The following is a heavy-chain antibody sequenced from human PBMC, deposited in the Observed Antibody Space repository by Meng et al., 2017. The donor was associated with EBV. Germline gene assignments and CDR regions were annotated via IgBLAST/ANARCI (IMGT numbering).Heavy chain of an antibody. V-gene: IGHV1-46*01. J-gene: IGHJ4*02. Sequence: QVQLVQSGAEVKKPGASVKFSCKASGYTFTSYYLHWVRQAPGQGLEWMGIIIPAGGNTNYAQKFRGRFTMTRDTSTSTVYMDLSILTSEDTAVYHCVRVLVGGTFDYWGQGTLVTVSS. D-gene: IGHD1/OR15-1a*01. CDR3: VRVLVGGTFDY. CDR1: GYTFTSYY. CDR2: IIPAGGNT.